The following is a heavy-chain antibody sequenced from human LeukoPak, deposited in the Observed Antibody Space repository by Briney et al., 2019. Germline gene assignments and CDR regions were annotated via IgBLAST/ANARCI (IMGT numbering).Heavy chain of an antibody. CDR2: MRSDGSTK. D-gene: IGHD3-22*01. Sequence: GGSLRLSCAASGFSFSSYGMHWVRQAPGKGLEWVAYMRSDGSTKYYADSVKGRFTISRDDSKNTLYLQMNSLRPEDTAVYYCAKGYDSSGYYLDQWGQGTLVTVSP. V-gene: IGHV3-30*02. CDR3: AKGYDSSGYYLDQ. CDR1: GFSFSSYG. J-gene: IGHJ4*02.